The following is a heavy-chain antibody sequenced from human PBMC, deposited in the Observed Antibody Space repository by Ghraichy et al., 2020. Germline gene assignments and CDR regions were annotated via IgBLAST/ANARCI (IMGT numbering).Heavy chain of an antibody. CDR1: GFTFSNYA. Sequence: GGSLRLSCAASGFTFSNYAMSWVRQAPGKGLEWASTIGGRGGTYYSDSAKGRFTISRDNSKNTLYLQMNSLRAENTAVYYCAKKGRGEGSGVDFDYWGPGTLVTVSS. V-gene: IGHV3-23*01. CDR3: AKKGRGEGSGVDFDY. D-gene: IGHD5-12*01. CDR2: IGGRGGT. J-gene: IGHJ4*02.